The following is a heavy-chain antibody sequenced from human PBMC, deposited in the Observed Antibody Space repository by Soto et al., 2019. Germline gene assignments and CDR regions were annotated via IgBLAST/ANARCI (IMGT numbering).Heavy chain of an antibody. CDR3: AREVLSTWFNFDY. J-gene: IGHJ4*02. CDR2: IWYDGSNK. CDR1: GFTFSTYG. Sequence: GGSLRLSCAASGFTFSTYGMHWVRQAPGKGLEWVAVIWYDGSNKYYADSVKGRFTISRDNSKNTLYLQMNSLRAEGTAVYYCAREVLSTWFNFDYWGQGTLVTVSS. V-gene: IGHV3-33*01. D-gene: IGHD6-13*01.